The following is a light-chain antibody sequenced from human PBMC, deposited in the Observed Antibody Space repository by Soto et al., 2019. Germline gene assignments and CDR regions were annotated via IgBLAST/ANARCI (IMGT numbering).Light chain of an antibody. Sequence: DIPMTQSPSTLSASVGDRVTIACRASQSISRWLAWYQQKPGKAPKVLIWDASSLHSGVPSRFSGSGYGTEFTLTTSSLQPDAFGTYYCQQYNGYSTCTFGQGTKVEIK. CDR2: DAS. V-gene: IGKV1-5*01. CDR3: QQYNGYSTCT. J-gene: IGKJ1*01. CDR1: QSISRW.